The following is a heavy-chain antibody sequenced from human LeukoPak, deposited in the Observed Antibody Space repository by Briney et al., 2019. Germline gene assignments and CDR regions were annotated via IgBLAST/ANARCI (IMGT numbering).Heavy chain of an antibody. Sequence: SETLSLTCTVSGGSISSGGYYWSWIRQPPGKGLEWIGYIYYSGSTNYNPSLKSRVTISVDTSKNQFSLKLSSVTAADTAVYYCARDAYGDSPVDYSGQGTLVTVSS. D-gene: IGHD4-17*01. V-gene: IGHV4-61*08. CDR2: IYYSGST. CDR3: ARDAYGDSPVDY. CDR1: GGSISSGGYY. J-gene: IGHJ4*02.